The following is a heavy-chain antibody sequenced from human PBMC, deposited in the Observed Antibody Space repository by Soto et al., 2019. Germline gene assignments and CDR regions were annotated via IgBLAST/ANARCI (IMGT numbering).Heavy chain of an antibody. CDR2: ISYDGTNK. CDR1: GFSFKSYG. J-gene: IGHJ6*02. D-gene: IGHD6-13*01. Sequence: QVQLVESGGGVAQPGTSLRLSCAASGFSFKSYGMHWVRQAPGKGLEWVAVISYDGTNKYFADSVQGRFTISRDNSKNTLSLQMNSLRTEDTAVYYCAKDQRHRSTWYSTNSYFYGMDVWGQGTTVTVSS. CDR3: AKDQRHRSTWYSTNSYFYGMDV. V-gene: IGHV3-30*18.